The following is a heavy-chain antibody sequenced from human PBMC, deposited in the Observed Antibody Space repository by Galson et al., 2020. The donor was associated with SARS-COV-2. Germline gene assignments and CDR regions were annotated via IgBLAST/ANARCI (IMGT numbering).Heavy chain of an antibody. J-gene: IGHJ4*02. CDR3: ARAAIWGSYRFDY. D-gene: IGHD3-16*02. CDR2: IYYSGST. V-gene: IGHV4-31*03. Sequence: ETSETLSLTCTVSGGTNSSGGYYWSWIRQHPGKGLEWIGYIYYSGSTYYNPSLKSRVTISVDTSKNQFSLKLSSVTAADTAVYYCARAAIWGSYRFDYWGQGTLVTVSS. CDR1: GGTNSSGGYY.